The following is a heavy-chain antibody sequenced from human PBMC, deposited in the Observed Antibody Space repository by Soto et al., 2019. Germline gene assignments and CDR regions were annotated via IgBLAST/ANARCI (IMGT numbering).Heavy chain of an antibody. CDR1: GFTFTIFG. Sequence: EVVLLQSGGGLEQPGNSLRLSCAASGFTFTIFGMNWVRQAPGKGLEWVSMISPTGDATYYADSVRGRFTISRDNSKNILYLQMDSVRVEDTAVYYCTSDPRMPLEHWGQGSRVTVS. D-gene: IGHD1-26*01. J-gene: IGHJ1*01. CDR3: TSDPRMPLEH. CDR2: ISPTGDAT. V-gene: IGHV3-23*01.